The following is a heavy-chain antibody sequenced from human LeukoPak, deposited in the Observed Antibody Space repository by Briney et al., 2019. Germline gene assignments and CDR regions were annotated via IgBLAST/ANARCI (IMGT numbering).Heavy chain of an antibody. J-gene: IGHJ4*02. D-gene: IGHD6-19*01. CDR2: IYYSGSI. CDR3: ARLETGYSSGWYGGNEYYFDY. Sequence: PSENLSLNCTVSGGSISSSSYYWGWIRQPPGKGLEWIGSIYYSGSIYYNPSLKSRVTISVDTSKNQFSLKLSSVTAADTAVYYCARLETGYSSGWYGGNEYYFDYWGQGTLVTVSS. V-gene: IGHV4-39*01. CDR1: GGSISSSSYY.